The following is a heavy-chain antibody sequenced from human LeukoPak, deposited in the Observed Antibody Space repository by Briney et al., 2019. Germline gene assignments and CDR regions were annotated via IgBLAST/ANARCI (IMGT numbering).Heavy chain of an antibody. D-gene: IGHD2-15*01. CDR2: ISDSGGST. J-gene: IGHJ4*02. Sequence: AGGSLRLSCAVSGLTFSAYAMTWVRQAPEKGMEWVSTISDSGGSTYYAASLNGRFTISRDNPKTPLYLQVDSLRAEDTAVYYCAKLGGYCSSGSCRDFDYWGQGPLVTVSS. V-gene: IGHV3-23*01. CDR3: AKLGGYCSSGSCRDFDY. CDR1: GLTFSAYA.